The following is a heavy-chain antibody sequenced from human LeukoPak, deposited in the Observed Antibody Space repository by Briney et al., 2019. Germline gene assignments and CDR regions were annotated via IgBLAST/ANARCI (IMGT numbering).Heavy chain of an antibody. CDR3: ARVMGNEDWYSKYGMDV. Sequence: GGSLRLSCAASGFTGSSNYMSWGRQAPGRWLEWVSVIYSGGSTYYADSVKGRFTISRHNSKNTLYLQMNSLRAEDTAVYYCARVMGNEDWYSKYGMDVWGQGTTVTVSS. D-gene: IGHD1-1*01. V-gene: IGHV3-53*04. CDR1: GFTGSSNY. CDR2: IYSGGST. J-gene: IGHJ6*02.